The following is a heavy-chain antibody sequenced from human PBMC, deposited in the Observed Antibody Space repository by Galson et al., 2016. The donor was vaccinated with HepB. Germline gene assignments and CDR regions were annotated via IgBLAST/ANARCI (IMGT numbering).Heavy chain of an antibody. CDR1: GLLFGTSW. CDR3: ARDDETYGDPDF. V-gene: IGHV3-7*03. J-gene: IGHJ4*02. Sequence: SLRLSCAASGLLFGTSWMSWFRQAPGKGLEWVANIKQDGSEKSYEDSVKGRFTISRDNAKKSLFLQMNSLRVEDTAVYYCARDDETYGDPDFWGQGTLVTVSS. CDR2: IKQDGSEK. D-gene: IGHD4-17*01.